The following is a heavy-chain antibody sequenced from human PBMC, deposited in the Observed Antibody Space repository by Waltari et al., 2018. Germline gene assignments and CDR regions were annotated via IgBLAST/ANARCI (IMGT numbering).Heavy chain of an antibody. CDR2: ISSSGSTI. V-gene: IGHV3-48*03. J-gene: IGHJ6*02. CDR1: GFTFRSYE. Sequence: EVQLVESGGGLVQPGGSLRHSCAASGFTFRSYEMNWVRQAPGHELEWVSYISSSGSTIYYADSVKGRFTISRDNAKNSLYLQMNSLRAEDTAVYYCARGPMVRVRWAGYYYGMDVWGQGTTVTVSS. CDR3: ARGPMVRVRWAGYYYGMDV. D-gene: IGHD3-10*01.